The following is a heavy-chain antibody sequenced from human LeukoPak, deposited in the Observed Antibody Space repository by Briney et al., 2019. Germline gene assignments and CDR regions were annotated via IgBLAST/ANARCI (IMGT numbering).Heavy chain of an antibody. CDR1: GGSISSGGYY. Sequence: PSETLSLTCTVSGGSISSGGYYWSWIRQHPGKGLEWIGYIYYSGSTYYNPSLKSRVTISVDTSKNQFSLKLSSVTAADTAVYYCARLLWFGELIGFDYWGQGTLVTVSS. J-gene: IGHJ4*02. CDR3: ARLLWFGELIGFDY. V-gene: IGHV4-31*03. D-gene: IGHD3-10*01. CDR2: IYYSGST.